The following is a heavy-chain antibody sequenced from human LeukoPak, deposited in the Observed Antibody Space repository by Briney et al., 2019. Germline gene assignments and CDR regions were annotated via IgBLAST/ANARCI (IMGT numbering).Heavy chain of an antibody. CDR2: INHSGST. J-gene: IGHJ4*02. CDR3: ARGLIAARRPFGY. D-gene: IGHD6-6*01. CDR1: GGSFSGYY. V-gene: IGHV4-34*01. Sequence: SETLSLTCAVYGGSFSGYYWSWIRQPPGKGLEWIGEINHSGSTNYNPSLKSRVTISVDTSKNQFSLKLSSVTAADTAVYYCARGLIAARRPFGYWGQGTLVTVSS.